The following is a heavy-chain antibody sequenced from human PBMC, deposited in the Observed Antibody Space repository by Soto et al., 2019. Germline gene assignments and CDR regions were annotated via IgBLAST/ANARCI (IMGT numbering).Heavy chain of an antibody. CDR2: IIPIFGTA. V-gene: IGHV1-69*13. CDR3: ARDRLYYDSSGYRLNWFDP. D-gene: IGHD3-22*01. J-gene: IGHJ5*02. CDR1: GGTFSSYA. Sequence: SVKVSCKASGGTFSSYAISWVRQAPGQGLEWMGGIIPIFGTANYAQKFQGRVTITADESTSTAYMELSSLRSEDTAVYYCARDRLYYDSSGYRLNWFDPWGQGTLVTVSS.